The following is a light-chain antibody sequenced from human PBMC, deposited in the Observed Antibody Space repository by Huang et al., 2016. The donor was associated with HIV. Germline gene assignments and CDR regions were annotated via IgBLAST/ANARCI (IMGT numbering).Light chain of an antibody. Sequence: DIQMTQSPSSLSASVGDRVTITCQASQDIRNYLNWYQQKPGKAPKLLIYDAFNLETWVPSRFSGSGSGTDFTFTISSLQPEDIATYYCQQYDNLPLTFGGGTKVEIK. CDR1: QDIRNY. CDR3: QQYDNLPLT. V-gene: IGKV1-33*01. J-gene: IGKJ4*01. CDR2: DAF.